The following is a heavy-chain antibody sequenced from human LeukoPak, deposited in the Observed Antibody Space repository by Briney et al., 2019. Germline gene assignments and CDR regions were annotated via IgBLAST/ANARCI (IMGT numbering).Heavy chain of an antibody. J-gene: IGHJ4*02. CDR2: INHSGST. CDR3: ARVGITDDSSGYYLDY. Sequence: PSETLSLTCAVYGGSFSGYYWSWIRQPPGKGLVWIGEINHSGSTNYNPSLKSRVTISVDTSKNQFSLKLSSVTAADTAVYYCARVGITDDSSGYYLDYWGQGTLVTVSS. D-gene: IGHD3-22*01. CDR1: GGSFSGYY. V-gene: IGHV4-34*01.